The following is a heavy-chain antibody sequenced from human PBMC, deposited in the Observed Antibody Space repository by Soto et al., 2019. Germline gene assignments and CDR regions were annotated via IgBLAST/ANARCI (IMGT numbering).Heavy chain of an antibody. CDR2: INLSAGST. CDR1: GHTFTSYY. V-gene: IGHV1-46*01. CDR3: ASRDPDPLTTYSYRMDV. J-gene: IGHJ6*02. Sequence: ASVKVSCKASGHTFTSYYMHWVRQAPGQGLEWIGIINLSAGSTSYAQKFQGRVTITRDTSTSTVYMGMSSLRSEDTAVYYCASRDPDPLTTYSYRMDVWGQGTTVTVSS. D-gene: IGHD3-9*01.